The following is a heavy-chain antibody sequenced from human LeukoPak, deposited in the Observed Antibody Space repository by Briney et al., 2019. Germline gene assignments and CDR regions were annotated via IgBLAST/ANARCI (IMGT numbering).Heavy chain of an antibody. CDR3: ARMVVPAAMGNFDY. J-gene: IGHJ4*02. D-gene: IGHD2-2*01. V-gene: IGHV3-15*01. CDR1: GFTFNKAW. CDR2: IKSKTDGGTT. Sequence: GGSLRLSCAASGFTFNKAWMSWVRQAPGKGLEWVGRIKSKTDGGTTDYAAPVKGRFTISRDDSKNTLYLQMNSLRADDTAVYYCARMVVPAAMGNFDYWDQGTLVTVSS.